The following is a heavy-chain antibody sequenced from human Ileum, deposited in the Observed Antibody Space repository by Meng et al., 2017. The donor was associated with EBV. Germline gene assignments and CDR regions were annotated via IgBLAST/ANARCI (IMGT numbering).Heavy chain of an antibody. CDR3: ARVGQWLPIDY. Sequence: QRQGWVPGLVQPSGTLSLTCAVSGGSIISSNWWSWVRQPPGKGLEWIGEIYHSGSTNYNPSLKSRVTISVDKSKNQFSLNLSSVTAADTAVYYCARVGQWLPIDYWGQGTLVTVSS. CDR2: IYHSGST. D-gene: IGHD6-19*01. J-gene: IGHJ4*02. CDR1: GGSIISSNW. V-gene: IGHV4-4*02.